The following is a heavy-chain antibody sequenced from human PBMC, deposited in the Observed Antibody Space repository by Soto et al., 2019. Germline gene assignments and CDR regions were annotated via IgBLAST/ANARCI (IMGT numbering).Heavy chain of an antibody. CDR2: ISYDGSKK. Sequence: QVQLVESGGGVVQPGRSLRLSCAASGFTFSSYAMHWVRQAPGKGLEWVAVISYDGSKKYYADSVKGRFTISRDNSKNTRYLQMNSLRAEDTAVYYCASAPSSWHEYYYYYGMDVWGQGTTVTVSS. V-gene: IGHV3-30-3*01. CDR1: GFTFSSYA. D-gene: IGHD6-13*01. CDR3: ASAPSSWHEYYYYYGMDV. J-gene: IGHJ6*02.